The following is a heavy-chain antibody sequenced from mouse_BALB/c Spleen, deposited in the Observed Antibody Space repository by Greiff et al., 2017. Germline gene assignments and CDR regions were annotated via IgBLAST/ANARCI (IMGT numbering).Heavy chain of an antibody. CDR3: ARSLYYFDY. D-gene: IGHD6-5*01. V-gene: IGHV5-17*02. J-gene: IGHJ2*01. CDR1: GFTFSSFG. Sequence: EVHLVESGGGLVQPGGSRKLSCAASGFTFSSFGMHWVRQAPEKGLEWVAYISSGSSTIYYADTVKGRFTISRDNPKNTLFLQMTSLRSEDTAMYYCARSLYYFDYWGQGTTLTVSS. CDR2: ISSGSSTI.